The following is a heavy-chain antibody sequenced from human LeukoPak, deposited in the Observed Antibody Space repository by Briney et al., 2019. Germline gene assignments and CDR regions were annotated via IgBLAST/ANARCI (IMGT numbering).Heavy chain of an antibody. CDR3: ARDYYDSSGYYPRRYFQH. D-gene: IGHD3-22*01. CDR2: IYYSGST. J-gene: IGHJ1*01. Sequence: PSETLSLTCTVSGGSISSYYWSWIRQPPGKGLEWIGYIYYSGSTNYTPSLKSRVTISVDTSKNQFSLKLSSVTAADTAVYYCARDYYDSSGYYPRRYFQHWGQGTLVTVSS. V-gene: IGHV4-59*01. CDR1: GGSISSYY.